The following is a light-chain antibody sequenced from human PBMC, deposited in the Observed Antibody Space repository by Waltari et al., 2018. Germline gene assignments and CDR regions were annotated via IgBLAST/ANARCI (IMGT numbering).Light chain of an antibody. CDR2: DVV. Sequence: QPALPQPASVSGSPGQTITLSCTGTSSDIGGHNYVSWYQQHPGKAPKLMIYDVVKRPSGVSNRFSGSKSGNTASLTIAGLQAEDDAIYYCSSYASSKFGGGTKLTVL. CDR3: SSYASSK. V-gene: IGLV2-14*01. CDR1: SSDIGGHNY. J-gene: IGLJ2*01.